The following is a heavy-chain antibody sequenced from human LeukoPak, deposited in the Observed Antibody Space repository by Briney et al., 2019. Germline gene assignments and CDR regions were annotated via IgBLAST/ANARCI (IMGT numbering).Heavy chain of an antibody. Sequence: ASVKVSCKASGYTFTNYAMNWVRQAPGQGLEWMGWINPNTGNPMYAQGLTGRFVFSLDTSVTTTYLQINGLEAEDTAVYYCAREGPLRFLEWFHPGYFDYWGQGTLVTVSS. CDR3: AREGPLRFLEWFHPGYFDY. CDR2: INPNTGNP. J-gene: IGHJ4*02. CDR1: GYTFTNYA. V-gene: IGHV7-4-1*02. D-gene: IGHD3-3*01.